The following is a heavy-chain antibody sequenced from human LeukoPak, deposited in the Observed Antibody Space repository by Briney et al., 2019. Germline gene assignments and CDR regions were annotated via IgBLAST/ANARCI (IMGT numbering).Heavy chain of an antibody. CDR1: GFTFSSYW. D-gene: IGHD3-22*01. J-gene: IGHJ4*02. Sequence: QPGGSLRLSCAASGFTFSSYWMSWVRQAPGKGLEWVANIKQDGSEKYYVDSVKGRFTISRDNAKNSLYLQMSSLRAEDTALYYCAKAITYYYDSSGYRYYFDYWGQGTLVTVSS. CDR2: IKQDGSEK. V-gene: IGHV3-7*03. CDR3: AKAITYYYDSSGYRYYFDY.